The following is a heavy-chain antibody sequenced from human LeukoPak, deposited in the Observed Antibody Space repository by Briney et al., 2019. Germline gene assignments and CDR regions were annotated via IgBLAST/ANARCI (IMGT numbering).Heavy chain of an antibody. CDR2: VSGAGGST. Sequence: GGSLRLFCAASGFTFSSYAMSWVRQAPGKGLEWVSAVSGAGGSTYYADSVKGRFTISRDNSRNTLSLQMNSLRAEDTAVYYCAKVRTGTYYRDPFDIWGQGTMVTVSS. J-gene: IGHJ3*02. CDR3: AKVRTGTYYRDPFDI. CDR1: GFTFSSYA. D-gene: IGHD1-26*01. V-gene: IGHV3-23*01.